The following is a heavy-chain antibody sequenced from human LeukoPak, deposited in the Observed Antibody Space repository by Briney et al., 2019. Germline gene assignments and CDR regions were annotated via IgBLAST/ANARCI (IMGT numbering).Heavy chain of an antibody. CDR3: ARRYYDSSGYYRDAFDI. J-gene: IGHJ3*02. Sequence: NTSETLSLTCAVSGGSISSGGYSWSWIRQPPGKGLEWIGYIYYSGSTNYNPSLKSRVTISVDTSKNQFSLKLSSVTAADTAVYYCARRYYDSSGYYRDAFDIWGQGTMVTVSS. CDR2: IYYSGST. CDR1: GGSISSGGYS. D-gene: IGHD3-22*01. V-gene: IGHV4-61*08.